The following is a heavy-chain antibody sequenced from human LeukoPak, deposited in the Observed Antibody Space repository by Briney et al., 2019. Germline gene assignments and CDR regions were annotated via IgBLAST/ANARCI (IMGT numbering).Heavy chain of an antibody. J-gene: IGHJ6*03. CDR3: ARGRDSSGYFRPSRAYYYYMDV. Sequence: SETLSLTCTVSGGSISSYYWSWIRKPAGKGLEWIGRIYTSGSTNYNPSLKSRVTMSVDTSKNQFSLKLSSVTAADTAVYYCARGRDSSGYFRPSRAYYYYMDVWGKGTTVTISS. CDR2: IYTSGST. CDR1: GGSISSYY. V-gene: IGHV4-4*07. D-gene: IGHD3-22*01.